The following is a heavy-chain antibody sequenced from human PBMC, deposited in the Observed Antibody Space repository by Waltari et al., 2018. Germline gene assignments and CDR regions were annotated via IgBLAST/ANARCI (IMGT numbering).Heavy chain of an antibody. V-gene: IGHV3-33*06. CDR3: AKDAFGNTYVDH. CDR1: GLSISSYG. D-gene: IGHD3-10*01. J-gene: IGHJ4*02. Sequence: QAQRVESGGGVVQPGMSLRLRRTGTGLSISSYGMHWVRQAPGKGLEWVALIWFDGGQTYYADSVRGRFTISRDNSKNTLYLDMNSLKLNDTAIYYCAKDAFGNTYVDHWGQGTLVTVAS. CDR2: IWFDGGQT.